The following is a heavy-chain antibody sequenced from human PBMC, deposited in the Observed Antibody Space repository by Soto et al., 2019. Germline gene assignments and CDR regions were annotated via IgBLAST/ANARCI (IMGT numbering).Heavy chain of an antibody. Sequence: QVQLVQSGAEVKKPGSSVKVSCKASGGTFSSYAISWVRQAPGQGLEWMGGIIPIFGTANYAQKFQGRVTITADESTSTAYMELSSLRSEDTAVYYCGGHIVLVPAAPPYYYYGMDVWGQGTTVTVSS. J-gene: IGHJ6*02. CDR1: GGTFSSYA. V-gene: IGHV1-69*01. CDR3: GGHIVLVPAAPPYYYYGMDV. CDR2: IIPIFGTA. D-gene: IGHD2-2*01.